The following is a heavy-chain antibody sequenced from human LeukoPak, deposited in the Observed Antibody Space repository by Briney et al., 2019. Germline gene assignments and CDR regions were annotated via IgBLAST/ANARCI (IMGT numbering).Heavy chain of an antibody. CDR1: GYSFTSYW. V-gene: IGHV5-51*01. J-gene: IGHJ6*03. CDR3: ARSVRSNYGRHYYYYYMDV. D-gene: IGHD4-11*01. Sequence: PGESLKISCKGSGYSFTSYWIGWVRQMPGKGLEWMGIIYPGDSDTRYSPSFQGQVTISADKSISTAYLQWSSLKASDTAMYYCARSVRSNYGRHYYYYYMDVWGEGTTVTVSS. CDR2: IYPGDSDT.